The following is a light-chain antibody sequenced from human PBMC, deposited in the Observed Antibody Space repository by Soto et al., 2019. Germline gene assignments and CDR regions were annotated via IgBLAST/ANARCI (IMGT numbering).Light chain of an antibody. Sequence: QSVLTQPPSVSGAPGQRVTISCTGSSSNIGAGYDVHWYQQLPGTAPKLLIYGNSNRPSGVPDRFSGSKSGTSASLAITGRQAEDAADYYCQSYASSLGGSVFGGGTTLTVL. V-gene: IGLV1-40*01. J-gene: IGLJ2*01. CDR2: GNS. CDR3: QSYASSLGGSV. CDR1: SSNIGAGYD.